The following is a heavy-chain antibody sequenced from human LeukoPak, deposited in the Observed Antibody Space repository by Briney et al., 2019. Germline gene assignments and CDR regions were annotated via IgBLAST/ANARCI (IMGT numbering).Heavy chain of an antibody. CDR3: ARDNPWEMVRGVIDY. V-gene: IGHV3-48*01. CDR2: ISSSYSPI. Sequence: PGWSLRLTCPASGFTFSNFAMNWVRQAPGKGLEWISYISSSYSPIYYADSVKGRFTVSRDNARNSLYLQMNSLRAEDTAVYYCARDNPWEMVRGVIDYWGQGTLVTVSS. D-gene: IGHD3-10*01. J-gene: IGHJ4*02. CDR1: GFTFSNFA.